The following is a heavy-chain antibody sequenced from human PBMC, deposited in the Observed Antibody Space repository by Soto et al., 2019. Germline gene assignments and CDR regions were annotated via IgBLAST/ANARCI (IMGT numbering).Heavy chain of an antibody. V-gene: IGHV3-11*01. CDR3: ARSEELYYYYGMDV. CDR1: GFTFSDYY. CDR2: ISSSGSTI. Sequence: PGGSLRLSCAASGFTFSDYYMSWIRQAPGKGLEWVSYISSSGSTIYYADSVKGRFTISRDNAKNSLYLQMNSLRAGDTAVYYCARSEELYYYYGMDVWGQGTTVTVSS. J-gene: IGHJ6*02.